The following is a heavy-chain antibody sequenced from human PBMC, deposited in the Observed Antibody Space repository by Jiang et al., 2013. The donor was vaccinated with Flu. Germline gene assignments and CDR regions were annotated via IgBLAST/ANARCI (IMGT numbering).Heavy chain of an antibody. J-gene: IGHJ6*03. CDR1: GGSISSSSYY. Sequence: SGGSISSSSYYWGWIRQPPGKGLEWIGSIYYSGSTYYNPSLKSRVTISVDTSKNQXSLKLSSVTAADTAVYYCASLSGVRSDFWSGYYVYYYYYMDVWGKGTTVTVSS. D-gene: IGHD3-3*01. CDR2: IYYSGST. V-gene: IGHV4-39*01. CDR3: ASLSGVRSDFWSGYYVYYYYYMDV.